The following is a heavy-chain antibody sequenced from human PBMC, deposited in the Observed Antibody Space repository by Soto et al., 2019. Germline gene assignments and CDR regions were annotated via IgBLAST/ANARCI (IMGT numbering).Heavy chain of an antibody. CDR2: IYHSGST. D-gene: IGHD4-17*01. J-gene: IGHJ5*02. V-gene: IGHV4-30-2*01. CDR1: GGSISSGGYS. CDR3: ARGTDYGDYGEYNGFDP. Sequence: QLQLQESGSGLVKPSQTLSLTCAVSGGSISSGGYSWSWIRQPPGKGLEWIGYIYHSGSTYYNPSLQSRVTMSVDRSKNQFSLKLSSVTAADTAVYYCARGTDYGDYGEYNGFDPWGQGTLVTVSS.